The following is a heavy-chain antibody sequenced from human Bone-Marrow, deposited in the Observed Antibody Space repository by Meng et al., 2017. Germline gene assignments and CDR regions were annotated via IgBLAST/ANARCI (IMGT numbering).Heavy chain of an antibody. J-gene: IGHJ5*02. V-gene: IGHV3-53*02. CDR2: IYSSGDT. Sequence: VQLVETGGGLIQPGGSLRLSCAASAFSVSRNHMSWVRQVPGKGLEWVSVIYSSGDTYYADSVKGRFTISRDNSKNKLFLHMNSLRVDDTAVYSCAKFDELSWFDPWGQGTLVTVSS. CDR3: AKFDELSWFDP. D-gene: IGHD1-1*01. CDR1: AFSVSRNH.